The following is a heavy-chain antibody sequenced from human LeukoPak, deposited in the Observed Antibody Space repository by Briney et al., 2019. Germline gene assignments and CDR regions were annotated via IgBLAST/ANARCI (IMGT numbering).Heavy chain of an antibody. Sequence: SETLSLTCTVSGDSISRYFWSWIRQPPGKGLEWIGYIYYSGSTNYNPSLKSRVTISIDTSKNQLSLKLSSVTAADTAVYYCARYDAFDIWDQGTMVNVSS. V-gene: IGHV4-59*08. CDR1: GDSISRYF. J-gene: IGHJ3*02. CDR2: IYYSGST. CDR3: ARYDAFDI.